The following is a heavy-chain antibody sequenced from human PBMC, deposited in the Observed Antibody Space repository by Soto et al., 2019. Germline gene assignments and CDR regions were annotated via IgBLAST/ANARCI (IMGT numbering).Heavy chain of an antibody. D-gene: IGHD3-22*01. CDR1: GFTFPSYW. J-gene: IGHJ4*02. V-gene: IGHV3-7*01. CDR3: ARDGSPYYYDSSGHPSY. Sequence: PGGSLRLSCVASGFTFPSYWIRLGRQAPGKGLEWVANIKGDGSEKKYVDSVKGRFTISRDNAKNSLYLQMNSLRAEDTAVYYCARDGSPYYYDSSGHPSYWGQGT. CDR2: IKGDGSEK.